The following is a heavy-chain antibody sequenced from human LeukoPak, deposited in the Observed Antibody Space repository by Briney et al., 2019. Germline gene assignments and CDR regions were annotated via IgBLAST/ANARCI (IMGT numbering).Heavy chain of an antibody. Sequence: SETLSLTCTVSGGSISSSSYYWGWIRQPPGKGLEWIGSIYYSGSTYYNPSLKSRVTISVDTSKNQFSLKLSSVTAADTAVYYCGAGQQQSDHWGQGTLVTVSS. V-gene: IGHV4-39*01. CDR1: GGSISSSSYY. CDR2: IYYSGST. D-gene: IGHD6-13*01. J-gene: IGHJ4*02. CDR3: GAGQQQSDH.